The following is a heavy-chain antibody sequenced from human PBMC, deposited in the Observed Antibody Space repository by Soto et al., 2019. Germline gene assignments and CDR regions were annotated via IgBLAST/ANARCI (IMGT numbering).Heavy chain of an antibody. D-gene: IGHD7-27*01. V-gene: IGHV4-59*01. CDR1: GGSISSYY. J-gene: IGHJ6*02. CDR3: ARDRWGKNDYYGMDV. Sequence: QVQLQESGPGLVKPSETLALTCTVSGGSISSYYWSWIRQPPGKGLEWIGYIDYSGSTNYNPSLKSRVTISVDTSKNQFSLKLSSVTAADTAVYYCARDRWGKNDYYGMDVWGQGTTVTVSS. CDR2: IDYSGST.